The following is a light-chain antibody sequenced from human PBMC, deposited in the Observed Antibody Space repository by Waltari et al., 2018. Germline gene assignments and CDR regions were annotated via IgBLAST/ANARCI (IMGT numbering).Light chain of an antibody. CDR3: QQYSSFPFT. CDR1: HIISSW. V-gene: IGKV1-5*03. J-gene: IGKJ3*01. CDR2: KAS. Sequence: DIQMTQSPSTLSAFVGDRVTITCRASHIISSWLAWYQQKPGKAPNLLIYKASSLETGVPSRFSGSGSGTDFTLTISSLQPDDFATYYCQQYSSFPFTFGPGTKVDIK.